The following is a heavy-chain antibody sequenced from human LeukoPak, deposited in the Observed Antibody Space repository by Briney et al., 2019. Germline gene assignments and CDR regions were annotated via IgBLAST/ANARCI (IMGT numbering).Heavy chain of an antibody. D-gene: IGHD2-2*01. J-gene: IGHJ4*02. Sequence: GGSLRLSCAASGFTFSSYAMSWVRQAPGKGLEWVSSITSSSDYIYYADSVKGRFTISRDNAKSSLYLLMNSLRAEDTAIYYCASAYCTTTSCYSDYWGQGTLITVSS. V-gene: IGHV3-21*01. CDR1: GFTFSSYA. CDR2: ITSSSDYI. CDR3: ASAYCTTTSCYSDY.